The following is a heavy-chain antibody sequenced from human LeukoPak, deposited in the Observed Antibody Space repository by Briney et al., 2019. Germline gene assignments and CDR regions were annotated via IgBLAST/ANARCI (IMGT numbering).Heavy chain of an antibody. J-gene: IGHJ4*02. CDR3: ARAGYRYTVLFDY. V-gene: IGHV4-61*02. CDR2: SYTSGST. D-gene: IGHD3-16*02. Sequence: SQTLSLTCTASGGSISSGSDYWSWIRQPARKGLEWIGRSYTSGSTNYNPPLKSRVTISVDTSKNQFSLKRSSVTAADTAVYYCARAGYRYTVLFDYWGQGTLVTVSS. CDR1: GGSISSGSDY.